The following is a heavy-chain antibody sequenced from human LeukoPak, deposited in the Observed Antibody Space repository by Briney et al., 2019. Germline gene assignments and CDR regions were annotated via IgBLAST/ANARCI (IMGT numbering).Heavy chain of an antibody. V-gene: IGHV4-59*08. CDR2: IYYSGST. CDR3: ARRALRSPYYYYYGMDV. CDR1: GGSISSYY. J-gene: IGHJ6*02. Sequence: SETLSLTCTVSGGSISSYYWSWIRQPPGKGLEWIGYIYYSGSTNYNPSLKSRVTISVDTSKNQFSLKLSSVTAADTAVYYCARRALRSPYYYYYGMDVWGQGTTVTVSS.